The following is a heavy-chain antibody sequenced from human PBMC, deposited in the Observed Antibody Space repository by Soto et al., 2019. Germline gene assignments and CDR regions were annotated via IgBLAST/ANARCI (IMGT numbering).Heavy chain of an antibody. V-gene: IGHV4-59*01. CDR3: ARDGYDGSGSPYPAY. D-gene: IGHD3-10*01. J-gene: IGHJ4*02. Sequence: ETLSLTCTSSGCYLSRYYWILLRPPPGKGLEWIGYIYYRGSTNYNPSLKSRVTISVDTSKRQFSLRLTSVTAADTAVYYCARDGYDGSGSPYPAYWGPGTQVTVSS. CDR1: GCYLSRYY. CDR2: IYYRGST.